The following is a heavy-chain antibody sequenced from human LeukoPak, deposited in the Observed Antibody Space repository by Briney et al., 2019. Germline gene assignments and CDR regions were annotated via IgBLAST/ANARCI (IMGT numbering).Heavy chain of an antibody. D-gene: IGHD5-12*01. Sequence: PGGSLRLSCAASGFTFDDYAMHWVRQAPGKGLEWVSGISWNSGSIGYADSVKGRFTISRDNAKNSLYLQMNSLRAEDMALYYCAKDKSGYHTGNFDYWGQGALVTVSS. V-gene: IGHV3-9*03. CDR3: AKDKSGYHTGNFDY. J-gene: IGHJ4*02. CDR2: ISWNSGSI. CDR1: GFTFDDYA.